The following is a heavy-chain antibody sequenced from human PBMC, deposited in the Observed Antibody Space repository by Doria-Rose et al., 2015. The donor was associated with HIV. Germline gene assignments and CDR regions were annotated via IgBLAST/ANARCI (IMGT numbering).Heavy chain of an antibody. J-gene: IGHJ2*01. V-gene: IGHV3-30*04. CDR1: GFTFSSFA. D-gene: IGHD3-10*01. Sequence: VQLQESGGGVVPPGRSLRLSCAASGFTFSSFAMHWVRQAPGKGLEGVAVMSYDGSKKYSADSVKGRFTISRDNSKNTLYLQMNSLRADDAAVYYCARDSSLGSQLLSGTGYFDLGGRST. CDR3: ARDSSLGSQLLSGTGYFDL. CDR2: MSYDGSKK.